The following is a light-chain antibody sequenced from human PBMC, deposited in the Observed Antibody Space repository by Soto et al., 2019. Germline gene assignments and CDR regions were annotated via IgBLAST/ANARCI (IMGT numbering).Light chain of an antibody. CDR1: SSDVGGYNY. Sequence: QSALTQPASVSGSPGQSITISCTGTSSDVGGYNYVSWYQQHPGKAPKLMIYDVSNRPSGVSNRFSGSKSGNTASLTISGQQAEEEGDYCCSSYTSSSKIFGTGTKLTVL. CDR3: SSYTSSSKI. J-gene: IGLJ1*01. CDR2: DVS. V-gene: IGLV2-14*01.